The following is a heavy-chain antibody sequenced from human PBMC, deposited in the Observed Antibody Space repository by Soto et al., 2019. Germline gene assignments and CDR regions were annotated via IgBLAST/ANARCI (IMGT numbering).Heavy chain of an antibody. J-gene: IGHJ6*02. CDR1: GYTFTSYG. CDR2: SSAYNVNT. D-gene: IGHD4-17*01. CDR3: ARDYGDPDHRMDV. Sequence: ASVKVSCKASGYTFTSYGITWVRQAPGQGLEWMGWSSAYNVNTNYAQKLQGRVTMTTDTSTSTAYMELRSLRSDDTAVYYCARDYGDPDHRMDVWGQGTTVTVSS. V-gene: IGHV1-18*01.